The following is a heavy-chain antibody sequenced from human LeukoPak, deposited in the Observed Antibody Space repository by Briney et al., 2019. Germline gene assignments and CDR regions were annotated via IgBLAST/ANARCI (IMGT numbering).Heavy chain of an antibody. D-gene: IGHD3-10*01. Sequence: WASVKVSCKASGYTFTSYDINWVRQATGQGLEWMGWMNPNSGNTGYAQKFQGRVTMTRNTSISTAYMALSSLRSEDTAVYYCARGLLPPTYYYGSGSNWFDPWGRETLVTVSS. J-gene: IGHJ5*02. CDR3: ARGLLPPTYYYGSGSNWFDP. CDR2: MNPNSGNT. V-gene: IGHV1-8*01. CDR1: GYTFTSYD.